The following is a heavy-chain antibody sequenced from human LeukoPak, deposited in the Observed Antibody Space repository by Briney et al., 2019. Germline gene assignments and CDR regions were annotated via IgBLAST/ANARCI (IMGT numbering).Heavy chain of an antibody. CDR3: VKGYYDFDY. Sequence: GGSLRPSCAASGFTFSNYGMHWVRQAPGKGLEWVAVITYDGSNKYYADSVKGRFTISRDNSKNTLSLQMNSLRAEDTAMYFCVKGYYDFDYWGQGTLVTVSS. J-gene: IGHJ4*02. V-gene: IGHV3-30*18. CDR2: ITYDGSNK. D-gene: IGHD3-3*01. CDR1: GFTFSNYG.